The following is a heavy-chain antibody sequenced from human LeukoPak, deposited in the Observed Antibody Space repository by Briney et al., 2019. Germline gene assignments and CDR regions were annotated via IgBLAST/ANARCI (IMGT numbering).Heavy chain of an antibody. CDR2: IYYSGST. CDR3: ARGPIVVVVAATANWFDP. Sequence: PSETLSLTCTVSGGSISSSSYYWGWIRQPPGKGLEWIGSIYYSGSTYYNPSLKSRVTISVDTSKNQFSLKLSSVTAADTAVYYCARGPIVVVVAATANWFDPWGQGTLVTVSS. D-gene: IGHD2-15*01. V-gene: IGHV4-39*01. CDR1: GGSISSSSYY. J-gene: IGHJ5*02.